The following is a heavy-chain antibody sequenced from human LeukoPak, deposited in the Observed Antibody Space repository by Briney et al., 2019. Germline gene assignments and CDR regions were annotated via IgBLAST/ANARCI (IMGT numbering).Heavy chain of an antibody. D-gene: IGHD2-2*01. J-gene: IGHJ4*02. CDR3: ARDTGGVVPAGLTDY. Sequence: SETLSLTCTVSGYSISRGYYWGWIRQPPGKGLEWIGSIYDSGSTYYNPSLKSRVTLSVDTSTKQFCLKISSVTAADTPVYYCARDTGGVVPAGLTDYWGQGTLVTVSS. CDR1: GYSISRGYY. CDR2: IYDSGST. V-gene: IGHV4-38-2*02.